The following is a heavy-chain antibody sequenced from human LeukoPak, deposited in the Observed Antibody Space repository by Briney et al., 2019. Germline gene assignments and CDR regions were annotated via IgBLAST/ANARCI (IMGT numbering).Heavy chain of an antibody. J-gene: IGHJ4*02. CDR1: GFTFDEYA. V-gene: IGHV3-9*01. CDR2: ISWNSDTI. Sequence: GGSLRLSCAASGFTFDEYAMHWVRQGPGKGLEWVSGISWNSDTIDYADSVKGRFTIFRDNAKNTLYLQMNTLRAEDTAVYYCARGEGLGTTNGGYYFAYWGQGSLVIVSS. CDR3: ARGEGLGTTNGGYYFAY. D-gene: IGHD1-26*01.